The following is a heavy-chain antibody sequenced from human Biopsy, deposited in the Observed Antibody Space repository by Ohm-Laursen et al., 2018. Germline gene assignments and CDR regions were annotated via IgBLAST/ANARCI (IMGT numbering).Heavy chain of an antibody. CDR3: ARSRAYSFGALEY. Sequence: PTQTFTLTFTFSGFSLRTSGIRMSWVRQPPGKALEWLARIGWDDDEFYSTSLEARLTVSKETSKNQVVLTLSNMDPVDKATYYCARSRAYSFGALEYWGQGILVTVSS. V-gene: IGHV2-70*04. CDR2: IGWDDDE. J-gene: IGHJ4*02. CDR1: GFSLRTSGIR. D-gene: IGHD5-18*01.